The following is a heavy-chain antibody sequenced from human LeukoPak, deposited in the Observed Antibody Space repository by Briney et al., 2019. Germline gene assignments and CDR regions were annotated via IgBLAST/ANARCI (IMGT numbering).Heavy chain of an antibody. V-gene: IGHV3-48*01. D-gene: IGHD3-3*01. J-gene: IGHJ4*02. Sequence: GGSLRLSCAASGFSFSSYSINWVRRAPGKGLEWVSYISSSTTTIYYADSVKGRFTISRDNAKNSLYLQMNSLRAEDTAVFYCARTPYDFWSASYSYYFDYWGQGTLVTVSS. CDR2: ISSSTTTI. CDR3: ARTPYDFWSASYSYYFDY. CDR1: GFSFSSYS.